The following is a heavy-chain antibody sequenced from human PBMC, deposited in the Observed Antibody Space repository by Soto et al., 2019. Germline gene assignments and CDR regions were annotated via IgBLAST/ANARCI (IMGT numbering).Heavy chain of an antibody. V-gene: IGHV1-69*15. Sequence: KVSCKASGYTFTSYYMHWVRQAPGHGLEWIGRIIPIFGIPTYAQKFQGRVTITADESTSTAYMELSSLRSDDTAVYYCAREDRDRETGLVPAAIDGMDVWGQGTTVTVSS. J-gene: IGHJ6*02. CDR1: GYTFTSYY. CDR2: IIPIFGIP. D-gene: IGHD2-2*01. CDR3: AREDRDRETGLVPAAIDGMDV.